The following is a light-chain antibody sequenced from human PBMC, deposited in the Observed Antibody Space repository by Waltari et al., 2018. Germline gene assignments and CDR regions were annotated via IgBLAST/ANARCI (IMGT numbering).Light chain of an antibody. V-gene: IGKV1-5*03. Sequence: IQMTQSPSTLSVSVGDTVIITCRASQSIRSYLAWYQQKPGEAPKLLISKASTLESGVPSRFSDSGSGTEFTLSISSLQPDDFGTYYCHQYNSDPYTFGLGTKLEIK. CDR2: KAS. J-gene: IGKJ2*01. CDR3: HQYNSDPYT. CDR1: QSIRSY.